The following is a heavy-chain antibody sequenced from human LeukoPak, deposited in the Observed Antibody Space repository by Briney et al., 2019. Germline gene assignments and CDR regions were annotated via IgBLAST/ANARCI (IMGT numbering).Heavy chain of an antibody. D-gene: IGHD6-13*01. CDR2: IYYSGST. J-gene: IGHJ4*01. CDR3: ARHDASSSWYGYFDY. Sequence: SETLSLTCTVSGGSISSYYWSWIRQPPGKGLEWIGYIYYSGSTNYNPSLKSRVTISVDTSKNQFSLKLSSVTAADTAVYFCARHDASSSWYGYFDYWGQGNLVTVSS. CDR1: GGSISSYY. V-gene: IGHV4-59*08.